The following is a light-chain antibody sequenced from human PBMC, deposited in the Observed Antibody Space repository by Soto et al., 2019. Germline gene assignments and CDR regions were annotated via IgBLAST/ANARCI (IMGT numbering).Light chain of an antibody. V-gene: IGKV1-12*01. CDR3: QQGHSFPFT. CDR1: QGISTW. Sequence: DIQMTQSPSFVSASVGDRVNITCRASQGISTWLAWYQQKPGKAPNLLIYAASSLHTGVPSRFSGYRSGSYFILTINSLQPEDFATYFCQQGHSFPFTFGPGTIVYIK. J-gene: IGKJ3*01. CDR2: AAS.